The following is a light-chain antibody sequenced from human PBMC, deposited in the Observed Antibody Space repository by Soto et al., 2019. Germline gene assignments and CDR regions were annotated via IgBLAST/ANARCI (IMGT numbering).Light chain of an antibody. J-gene: IGKJ4*01. CDR2: GAS. CDR1: QSVSSN. V-gene: IGKV3-15*01. CDR3: QQSNNWPDT. Sequence: EMVMTQSPATLSVSPVERATLSCRASQSVSSNLAWYQQNPGQAPRLLIYGASTRATGIPARFSGSGSGTEFTLTISSLQSEDFAVYYCQQSNNWPDTFGGGTKVDIK.